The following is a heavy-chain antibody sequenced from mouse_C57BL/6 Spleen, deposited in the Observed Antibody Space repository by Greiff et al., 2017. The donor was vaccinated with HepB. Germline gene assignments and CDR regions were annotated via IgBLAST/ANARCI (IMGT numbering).Heavy chain of an antibody. Sequence: EVKLVESEGGLVQPGSSMKLSCTASGFTFSDYYMAWVRQVPEKGLEWVANINYDGSSTYYLDSLKSRFIISRDNEKNILYLQMSSLKSEDTATYYCARDGDGNFYFDYWGQGATLTVSS. CDR1: GFTFSDYY. CDR2: INYDGSST. V-gene: IGHV5-16*01. CDR3: ARDGDGNFYFDY. D-gene: IGHD2-1*01. J-gene: IGHJ2*01.